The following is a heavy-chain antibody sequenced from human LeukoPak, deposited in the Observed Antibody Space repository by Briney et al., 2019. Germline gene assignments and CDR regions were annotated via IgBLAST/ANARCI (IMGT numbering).Heavy chain of an antibody. D-gene: IGHD3-9*01. CDR3: ANFDGDSQAFHI. CDR2: IRYDGSNK. V-gene: IGHV3-30*02. Sequence: GRSLRLSCAASGFTFSSYGMHWVRQAPGKGLEWVAFIRYDGSNKYYADSVKGRFTISRDNSKNTLYLQMNNLKTEDTALYSCANFDGDSQAFHIWGLGTMVTVSS. CDR1: GFTFSSYG. J-gene: IGHJ3*02.